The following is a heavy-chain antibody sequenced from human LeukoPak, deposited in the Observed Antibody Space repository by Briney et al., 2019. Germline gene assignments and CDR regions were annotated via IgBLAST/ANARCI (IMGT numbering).Heavy chain of an antibody. Sequence: GGSLRLSRAASGFTFSSYAMSWVRQAPRKGLEWVSAISGSGGSTYYADSVKGRFTISRDNSKNTLYLQMNSLRAEDTAVYYCAKDSVYGYCSSTSCYYGWGQGTVVTVSS. D-gene: IGHD2-2*03. CDR3: AKDSVYGYCSSTSCYYG. J-gene: IGHJ3*01. CDR2: ISGSGGST. V-gene: IGHV3-23*01. CDR1: GFTFSSYA.